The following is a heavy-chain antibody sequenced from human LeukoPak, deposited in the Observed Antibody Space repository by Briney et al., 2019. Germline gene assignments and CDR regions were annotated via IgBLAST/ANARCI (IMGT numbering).Heavy chain of an antibody. CDR1: GGSISSGRYY. Sequence: SETLSLTCSVSGGSISSGRYYWSWIRQPPGKGLEWIGEINHSGSTNYNPSLKSRVTISVDTSKNQFSLKLSSVTAADTAVYYCARGMGRTYYDILTGSNWFDPWGQGTLVTVSS. CDR2: INHSGST. CDR3: ARGMGRTYYDILTGSNWFDP. J-gene: IGHJ5*02. D-gene: IGHD3-9*01. V-gene: IGHV4-39*07.